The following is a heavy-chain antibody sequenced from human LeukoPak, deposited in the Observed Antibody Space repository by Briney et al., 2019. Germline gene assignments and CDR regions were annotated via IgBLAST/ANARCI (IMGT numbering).Heavy chain of an antibody. J-gene: IGHJ4*02. V-gene: IGHV1-46*01. CDR3: ATVGYSQFFDY. Sequence: ASVKVSCKAFGYTFTSYYIHWVRQAPGQGLEWMGIINPSSGDTIYTQKFQDRVTMTRDTSTSTVYMELSSLRSEDTAVIYCATVGYSQFFDYWGQGTLVTVSS. D-gene: IGHD5-18*01. CDR1: GYTFTSYY. CDR2: INPSSGDT.